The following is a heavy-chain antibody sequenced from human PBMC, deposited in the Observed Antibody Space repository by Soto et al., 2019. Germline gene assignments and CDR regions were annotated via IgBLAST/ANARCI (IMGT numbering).Heavy chain of an antibody. CDR3: ARSFIVKPHSSDY. CDR2: IWYDGSNK. Sequence: QVQLVESGGGVVQPGRSLRLSCAASGFTFSSYGMHWVRQAPGKGLEWVAVIWYDGSNKYYADSVKGRFTISRDNSKNTLYLQMNSLRAEDTAVYYGARSFIVKPHSSDYWGQGTLVTVSS. V-gene: IGHV3-33*01. J-gene: IGHJ4*02. CDR1: GFTFSSYG. D-gene: IGHD2-15*01.